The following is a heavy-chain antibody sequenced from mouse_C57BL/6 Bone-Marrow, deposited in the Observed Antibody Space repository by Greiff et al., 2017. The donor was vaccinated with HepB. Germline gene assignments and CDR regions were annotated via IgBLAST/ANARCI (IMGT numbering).Heavy chain of an antibody. Sequence: VQLQQPGAELVRPGSSVKLSCKASGYTFTSYWMDWVKQRPGQGLEWIGNIYPSDSETHYNQKFKDKATLTVDKSSSTAYMQLSSLTSEDSAVYYCAMDYYGSRDWYFDVWGTGTTVTVSS. V-gene: IGHV1-61*01. D-gene: IGHD1-1*01. J-gene: IGHJ1*03. CDR3: AMDYYGSRDWYFDV. CDR1: GYTFTSYW. CDR2: IYPSDSET.